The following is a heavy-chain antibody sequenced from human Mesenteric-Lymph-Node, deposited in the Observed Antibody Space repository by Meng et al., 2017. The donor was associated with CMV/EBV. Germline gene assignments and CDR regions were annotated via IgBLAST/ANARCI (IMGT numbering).Heavy chain of an antibody. V-gene: IGHV1-2*02. CDR3: AREGVQSSSYYFAY. CDR1: GYTFSGYY. Sequence: ASVKVSCKASGYTFSGYYINWVRQAPGQGLEWVGWINPNSAGTNFAQKFQGRVTMTRDTSINTAYMELSRLRSDDTAVYYCAREGVQSSSYYFAYWGQGTLVTVSS. CDR2: INPNSAGT. J-gene: IGHJ4*02. D-gene: IGHD6-6*01.